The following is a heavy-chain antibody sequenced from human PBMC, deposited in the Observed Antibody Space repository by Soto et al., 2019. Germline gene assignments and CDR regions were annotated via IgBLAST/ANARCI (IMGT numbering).Heavy chain of an antibody. Sequence: QVQLQESGPGLVKPSETLSLTCTVSGDSISNYYWSWIRQPPGKGLEWIGYIKYSGGTSYNPSLKRRVIMSVDRSRNQFSLRLTPVTAADTAVYYCARDSGRMYYDTWSGYDYGMDVWGQGTTVTVSS. CDR3: ARDSGRMYYDTWSGYDYGMDV. V-gene: IGHV4-59*01. D-gene: IGHD3-3*01. CDR2: IKYSGGT. CDR1: GDSISNYY. J-gene: IGHJ6*02.